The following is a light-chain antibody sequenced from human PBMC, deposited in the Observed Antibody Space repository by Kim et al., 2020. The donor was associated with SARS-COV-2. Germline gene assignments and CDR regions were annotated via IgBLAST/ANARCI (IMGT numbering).Light chain of an antibody. V-gene: IGKV3-20*01. CDR2: STS. CDR3: QQCQTTPLT. Sequence: SPVESAPLSCRASQSVSTAYLVWYQQKVGQAPRLLLYSTSSRAIGVPDRVSGSGSETVFSLTISGLEPDDFAVYYCQQCQTTPLTFGGGTKVDIK. J-gene: IGKJ4*01. CDR1: QSVSTAY.